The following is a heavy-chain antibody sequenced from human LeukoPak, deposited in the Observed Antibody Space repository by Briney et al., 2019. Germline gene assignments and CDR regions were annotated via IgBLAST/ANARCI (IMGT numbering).Heavy chain of an antibody. V-gene: IGHV4-39*01. J-gene: IGHJ3*02. D-gene: IGHD4/OR15-4a*01. CDR3: ARQTLRLTDAVDI. CDR2: IYYSGST. CDR1: GGSISSSSYY. Sequence: SETLSLTCTVPGGSISSSSYYWGWIRQPPGKGLEWIGSIYYSGSTYYNPSLKSRVTISVDTSKNQFSPKLSSVTAADTAVYYCARQTLRLTDAVDIWGQGTMVTVSS.